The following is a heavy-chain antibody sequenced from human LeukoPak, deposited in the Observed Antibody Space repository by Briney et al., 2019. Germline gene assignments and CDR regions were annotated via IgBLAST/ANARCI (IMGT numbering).Heavy chain of an antibody. V-gene: IGHV3-72*01. Sequence: PGGSLRLSCAASGFTSSDYYMGWVRQAPGKGLEWVVLTKNKAYSYSTEYAASVEGRFTISRDDSKNSLCLQMNSLKSEDTAVYYCARVHSPYGGPGWFDPWGQGTLVTVSS. CDR1: GFTSSDYY. CDR2: TKNKAYSYST. J-gene: IGHJ5*02. CDR3: ARVHSPYGGPGWFDP. D-gene: IGHD3-10*01.